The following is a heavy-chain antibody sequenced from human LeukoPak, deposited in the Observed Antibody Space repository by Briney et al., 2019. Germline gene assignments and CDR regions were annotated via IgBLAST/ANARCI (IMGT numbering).Heavy chain of an antibody. CDR1: GFTFSDYY. D-gene: IGHD6-13*01. CDR3: AREPTYSSSWYTSCDS. Sequence: GGSLRLSCAASGFTFSDYYMSWIRRAPGKGLEWVSYITLSSTTKYYADSVKGRFTISRDNAKNSLYLHMSSLRAEDTAVYYCAREPTYSSSWYTSCDSWGQGTLVTVSS. J-gene: IGHJ5*01. V-gene: IGHV3-11*04. CDR2: ITLSSTTK.